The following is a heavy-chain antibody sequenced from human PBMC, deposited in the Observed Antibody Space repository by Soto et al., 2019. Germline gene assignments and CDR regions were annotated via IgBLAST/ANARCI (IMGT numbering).Heavy chain of an antibody. CDR2: IYPGDSDT. V-gene: IGHV5-51*01. D-gene: IGHD3-16*01. CDR3: VKLNGDMITFGGVLDY. Sequence: GESLKISCKGSGYSFTNYWIGWVRQMPGKGLEWMGIIYPGDSDTGYSPSFQGQVTISADKSISTAYLQWSSLKASDTAMYYCVKLNGDMITFGGVLDYWGQGTLVTVSS. CDR1: GYSFTNYW. J-gene: IGHJ4*02.